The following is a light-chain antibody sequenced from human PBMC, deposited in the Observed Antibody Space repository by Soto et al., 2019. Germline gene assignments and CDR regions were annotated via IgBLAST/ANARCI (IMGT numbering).Light chain of an antibody. V-gene: IGLV2-11*01. Sequence: QSALTQPRSVSGSPGQSVTVSCSGTSRDIGDYNYVSWYQQHPGKAPQLIIYDVDERPSGVPDRFSGSKSGNTASLTISGLQADDEAVYYCCSYAATNTFLFGSGTKLTVL. CDR2: DVD. J-gene: IGLJ1*01. CDR1: SRDIGDYNY. CDR3: CSYAATNTFL.